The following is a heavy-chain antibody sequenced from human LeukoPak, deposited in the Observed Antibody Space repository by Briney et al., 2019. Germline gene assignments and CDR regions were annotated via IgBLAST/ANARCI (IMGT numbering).Heavy chain of an antibody. J-gene: IGHJ4*02. CDR3: ARAGTNLGDYDY. Sequence: SETLSLTCTVSGGSISSYYWNWIRQPPGKGLEWIGYIYYSGSTNYNPSLKSRVTISVDTSKNQFSLRLSSVTAADTAVYYCARAGTNLGDYDYWGQGTLVTVSS. D-gene: IGHD4-17*01. V-gene: IGHV4-59*08. CDR2: IYYSGST. CDR1: GGSISSYY.